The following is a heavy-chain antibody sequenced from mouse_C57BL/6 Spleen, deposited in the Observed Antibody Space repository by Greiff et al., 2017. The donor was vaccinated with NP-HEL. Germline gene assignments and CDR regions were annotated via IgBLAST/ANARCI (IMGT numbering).Heavy chain of an antibody. Sequence: EVHLVESGPGLVKPSQSLSLTCSVTGYSITSGYYWNWIRQFPGNKLEWMGYISYDGSNNYNPSLKNRISITRDTSKNQFFLKLNSVTTEDTATYYCARGRLRQVAGYFDYWGQGTTLTVSS. J-gene: IGHJ2*01. CDR2: ISYDGSN. CDR3: ARGRLRQVAGYFDY. V-gene: IGHV3-6*01. D-gene: IGHD1-2*01. CDR1: GYSITSGYY.